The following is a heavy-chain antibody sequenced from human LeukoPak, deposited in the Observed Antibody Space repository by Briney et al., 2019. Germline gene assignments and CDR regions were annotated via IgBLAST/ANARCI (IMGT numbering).Heavy chain of an antibody. V-gene: IGHV4-30-2*01. Sequence: SETLSLTCAVSGGSISSGGYSWSWIRQPPGKGLEWIGYIYHSGSTYYNPSLKSRVTISVDRSKNQFSLKLSSVTAADTAVYYCARAASYYDSSGYYYRYFDYWGQGTLVTVSS. CDR1: GGSISSGGYS. CDR2: IYHSGST. D-gene: IGHD3-22*01. CDR3: ARAASYYDSSGYYYRYFDY. J-gene: IGHJ4*02.